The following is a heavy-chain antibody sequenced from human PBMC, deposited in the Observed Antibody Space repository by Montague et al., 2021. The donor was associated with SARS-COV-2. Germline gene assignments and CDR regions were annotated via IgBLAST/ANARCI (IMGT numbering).Heavy chain of an antibody. Sequence: PALVKPTQTLTLTCTLSGFSLSTSGMRASWIRQPPGKALEWLARIDWDDDKFYSTSLKTRLTISKDTSKNQVVLTMTNMDSVDTATYYCARSYYDILTNYYDAFDIWGQGTMVTVSS. V-gene: IGHV2-70*04. CDR2: IDWDDDK. J-gene: IGHJ3*02. CDR1: GFSLSTSGMR. D-gene: IGHD3-9*01. CDR3: ARSYYDILTNYYDAFDI.